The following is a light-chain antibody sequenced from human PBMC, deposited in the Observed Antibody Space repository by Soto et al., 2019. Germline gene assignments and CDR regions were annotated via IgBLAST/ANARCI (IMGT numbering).Light chain of an antibody. CDR3: QQYGSSPTE. Sequence: EGVLTQSPGTLSLSPGERATLSCRASQSVSSSYLAWYQQKPGQAPRLLIYGASSRATGIPDRFSGSGSGTDFTLTISRLEPEDFAVYYCQQYGSSPTEFGQGTKVDIK. V-gene: IGKV3-20*01. CDR2: GAS. J-gene: IGKJ1*01. CDR1: QSVSSSY.